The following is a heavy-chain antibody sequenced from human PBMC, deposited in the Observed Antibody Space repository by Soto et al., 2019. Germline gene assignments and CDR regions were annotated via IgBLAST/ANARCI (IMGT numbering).Heavy chain of an antibody. CDR1: GGSISSYY. CDR2: IYYSGST. D-gene: IGHD2-15*01. Sequence: SETLSLTCTVSGGSISSYYWSWIRQPPGKGREWIGYIYYSGSTNYNPSLKSRVTISVDTSKNQFSLKLSSVTAADTAVYYCARGYCTGGSCYPGAFDIWGQGIMVT. V-gene: IGHV4-59*01. CDR3: ARGYCTGGSCYPGAFDI. J-gene: IGHJ3*02.